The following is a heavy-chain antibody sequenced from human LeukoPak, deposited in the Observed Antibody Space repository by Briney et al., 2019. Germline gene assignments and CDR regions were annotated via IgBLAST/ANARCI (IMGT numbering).Heavy chain of an antibody. Sequence: PGGSLRLSCAASGFTFSSYEMNWVRQAPGKGLEWVSYISSSGSTIYYADSVKGRFTISRDNAKNSLYLQMNSLRAEDTAVYYCARESIGLKNYYFDYWGQGTLVTVSS. J-gene: IGHJ4*02. CDR2: ISSSGSTI. CDR1: GFTFSSYE. V-gene: IGHV3-48*03. D-gene: IGHD3/OR15-3a*01. CDR3: ARESIGLKNYYFDY.